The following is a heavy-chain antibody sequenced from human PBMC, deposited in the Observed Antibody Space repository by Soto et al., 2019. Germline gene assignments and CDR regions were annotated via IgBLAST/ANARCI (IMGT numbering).Heavy chain of an antibody. V-gene: IGHV3-23*01. Sequence: HGGSDSLPCVDAGCVVLSCARIRVSKAQGKGVEWVSAISGSGGSTYYADSVKGRFTISRDNSKNTLYLQMNSLRAEDTAVYYCAKDFGDGYNAFDIWGQGTMVTVSS. CDR3: AKDFGDGYNAFDI. J-gene: IGHJ3*02. D-gene: IGHD5-12*01. CDR2: ISGSGGST. CDR1: GCVVLSCA.